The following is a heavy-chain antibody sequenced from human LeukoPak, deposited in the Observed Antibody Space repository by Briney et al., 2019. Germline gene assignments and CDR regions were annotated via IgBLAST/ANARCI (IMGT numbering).Heavy chain of an antibody. D-gene: IGHD3-22*01. CDR1: GFTFSTYD. Sequence: PGGSLRLSCAASGFTFSTYDMHWVRQAPGKGLEWLAFIRYDGSYQYYADSVNGRFTISRDNSENTLYLQMNSLRPEDTAVYYCATPKADYYPFDYWGQGTLVTVSS. CDR3: ATPKADYYPFDY. CDR2: IRYDGSYQ. J-gene: IGHJ4*02. V-gene: IGHV3-30*02.